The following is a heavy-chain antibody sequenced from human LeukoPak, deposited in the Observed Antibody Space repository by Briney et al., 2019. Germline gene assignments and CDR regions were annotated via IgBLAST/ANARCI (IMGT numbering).Heavy chain of an antibody. CDR2: IKQDGSEK. V-gene: IGHV3-7*01. Sequence: GSLRLSCAASGFTFSSYWMSWVRQAPGKGLEWVANIKQDGSEKYYVDSVKGRFTISRDNAKNSLYLQMNSLRAEDTAVYYCARALGEYYYDSSGYYYFYCGMDYWGQGTLDTVSS. CDR1: GFTFSSYW. J-gene: IGHJ4*02. CDR3: ARALGEYYYDSSGYYYFYCGMDY. D-gene: IGHD3-22*01.